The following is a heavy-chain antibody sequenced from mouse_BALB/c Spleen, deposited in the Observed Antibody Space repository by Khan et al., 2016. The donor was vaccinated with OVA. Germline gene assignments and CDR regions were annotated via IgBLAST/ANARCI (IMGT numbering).Heavy chain of an antibody. CDR3: ARDRSYVHRWFAY. CDR2: IWGDGGT. J-gene: IGHJ3*01. CDR1: GFSLTDYG. V-gene: IGHV2-6-7*01. Sequence: QVQLKESGPGLVAPSQSLSITCTVSGFSLTDYGVNWVRQPPGKGLEWLGMIWGDGGTDYDSVLKSRLTISKDNSKSQVFLKMNSLQTDDTARYYCARDRSYVHRWFAYWGQGTLVTVSA. D-gene: IGHD1-1*01.